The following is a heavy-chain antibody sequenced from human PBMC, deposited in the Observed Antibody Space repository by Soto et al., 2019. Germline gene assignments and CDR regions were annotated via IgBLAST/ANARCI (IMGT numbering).Heavy chain of an antibody. Sequence: QLQLQESGPGLVKPSETLSLTCTVSGGSISTSNDYWAWIREPPGKGLEWIGTINYSGSAYYNPSLKSRISISVDTSKNQISLRLNSVTAADTAVYYCARQSITITWYYDWWLDPWGQGTLVTVSS. V-gene: IGHV4-39*01. CDR1: GGSISTSNDY. D-gene: IGHD3-22*01. J-gene: IGHJ5*02. CDR2: INYSGSA. CDR3: ARQSITITWYYDWWLDP.